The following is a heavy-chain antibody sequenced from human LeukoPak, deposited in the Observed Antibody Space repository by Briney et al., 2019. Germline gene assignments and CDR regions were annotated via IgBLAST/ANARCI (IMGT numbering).Heavy chain of an antibody. CDR3: ARDIGGIDY. V-gene: IGHV3-74*01. J-gene: IGHJ4*02. CDR1: GFSFSSYW. D-gene: IGHD1-26*01. CDR2: LNTDGSST. Sequence: GGSLRLSCAASGFSFSSYWMHWVRQAPGKGLVWVSRLNTDGSSTNYADSVKGRFTISRDNAKNTLYLQMNSLRAEDTAVYYCARDIGGIDYWGQGTLVTVSS.